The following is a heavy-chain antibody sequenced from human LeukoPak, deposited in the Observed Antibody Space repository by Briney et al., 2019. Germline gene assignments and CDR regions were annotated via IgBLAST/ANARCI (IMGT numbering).Heavy chain of an antibody. CDR3: AKDPDSYGTIIDY. D-gene: IGHD5-18*01. J-gene: IGHJ4*02. V-gene: IGHV3-21*01. Sequence: GGSLRLSCAASGFTFSSYSMNWVRQAPGKGLEWVSSISSSSSYIYYADSVKGRFTISRDNSKNTLYLQMNSLRAEDTAVYYCAKDPDSYGTIIDYWGQGTLVTVSS. CDR2: ISSSSSYI. CDR1: GFTFSSYS.